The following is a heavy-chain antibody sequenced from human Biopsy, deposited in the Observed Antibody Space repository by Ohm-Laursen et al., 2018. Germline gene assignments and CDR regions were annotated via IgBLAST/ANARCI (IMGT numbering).Heavy chain of an antibody. V-gene: IGHV4-59*07. Sequence: SDTLSLTCTVSGGSISSDYWSWIRQTPGKGLEWIGYIYYSGSTNYNPSLKSRVTISVDTSKNQFSLRLSSVTAADTAVYYCARATNSTGWPYYYFYGMDVWGQGTTVTVSS. D-gene: IGHD2/OR15-2a*01. CDR2: IYYSGST. J-gene: IGHJ6*02. CDR3: ARATNSTGWPYYYFYGMDV. CDR1: GGSISSDY.